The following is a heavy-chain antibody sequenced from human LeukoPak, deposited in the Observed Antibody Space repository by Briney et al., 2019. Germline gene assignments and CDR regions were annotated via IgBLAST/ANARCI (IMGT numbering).Heavy chain of an antibody. CDR2: IYFSGST. J-gene: IGHJ4*02. CDR1: GGSISSGGYY. V-gene: IGHV4-31*03. D-gene: IGHD6-13*01. Sequence: SQTLSLTCNVSGGSISSGGYYWSWIRQRPGKDREWVGYIYFSGSTYYNPSLKSRVTISVDTSKNQFSLKLSSVTAADTAVYYCARVYSSSWLIDYWGQGTLVTVSS. CDR3: ARVYSSSWLIDY.